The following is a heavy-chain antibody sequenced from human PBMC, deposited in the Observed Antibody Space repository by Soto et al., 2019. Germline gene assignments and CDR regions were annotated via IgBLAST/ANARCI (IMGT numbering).Heavy chain of an antibody. CDR2: ISAYNGNT. CDR3: ARDTWDREYYYYYYYMDV. D-gene: IGHD3-10*01. J-gene: IGHJ6*03. V-gene: IGHV1-18*01. Sequence: ASVKVSCKASGYTFTSYGISWVRQAPGQGLEWMGWISAYNGNTNYAQKLQGRVTMTKDTSTSTAYMELRSLRSDDTAVYYCARDTWDREYYYYYYYMDVWGKGTTVTVSS. CDR1: GYTFTSYG.